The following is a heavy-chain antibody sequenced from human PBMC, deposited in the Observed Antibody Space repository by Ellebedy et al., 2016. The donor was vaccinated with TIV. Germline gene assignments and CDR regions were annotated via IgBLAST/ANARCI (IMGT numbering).Heavy chain of an antibody. Sequence: PGGSLRLSCAASGFTFNSYSMNWVRQAPGKGLEWISYISKSDTTYYADSVRGRFTISRDNAKRSLYLQINSLRLEDTAVYYCARDAMIWIFDSWGQGTLVTVSS. CDR2: ISKSDTT. D-gene: IGHD3-22*01. J-gene: IGHJ4*02. CDR3: ARDAMIWIFDS. CDR1: GFTFNSYS. V-gene: IGHV3-48*01.